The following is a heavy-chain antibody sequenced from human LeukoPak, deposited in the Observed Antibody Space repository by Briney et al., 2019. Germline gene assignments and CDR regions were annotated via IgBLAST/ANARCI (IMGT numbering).Heavy chain of an antibody. Sequence: PGGSLRLSCAASGFTFSSYGMSWVRQAPGKGLEWVSAISGSGVSTYYADSVKGRFTISRDNSKNTLYLQMNSLRAEDTAVYYCARDLGWNYVLSGLDYWGQGTLVTVSS. J-gene: IGHJ4*02. D-gene: IGHD1-7*01. V-gene: IGHV3-23*01. CDR1: GFTFSSYG. CDR2: ISGSGVST. CDR3: ARDLGWNYVLSGLDY.